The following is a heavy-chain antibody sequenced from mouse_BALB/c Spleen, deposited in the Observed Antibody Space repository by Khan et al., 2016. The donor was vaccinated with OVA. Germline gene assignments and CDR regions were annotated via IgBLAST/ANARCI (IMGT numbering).Heavy chain of an antibody. Sequence: EVQLQESGGGLVKPGGSLKLSCAASGFTFSSYTMSWIRQTPEKRLEWVATISSGGDNTYYPDSVKGRFTISRDNAKNNLYLQMSSLMSEDTALYSCARSNYGNFAYWGHGPLVTVSA. D-gene: IGHD2-1*01. CDR1: GFTFSSYT. CDR2: ISSGGDNT. CDR3: ARSNYGNFAY. J-gene: IGHJ3*01. V-gene: IGHV5-9*03.